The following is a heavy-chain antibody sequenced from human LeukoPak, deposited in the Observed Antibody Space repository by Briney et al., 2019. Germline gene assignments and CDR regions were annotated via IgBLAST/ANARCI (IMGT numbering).Heavy chain of an antibody. Sequence: GGSLRLSCAASGFTFSSYGMHWVSQAPGKGLEWVAVIWYDGSNKYYADSVKGRFTISRDNSKNTLYLQMNNLGAEDTAVYYCATDGAGFETWGQGVLVTVSS. V-gene: IGHV3-33*01. CDR3: ATDGAGFET. J-gene: IGHJ5*02. CDR1: GFTFSSYG. CDR2: IWYDGSNK.